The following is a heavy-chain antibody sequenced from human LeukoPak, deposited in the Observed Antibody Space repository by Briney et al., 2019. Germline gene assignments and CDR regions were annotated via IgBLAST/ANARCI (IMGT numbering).Heavy chain of an antibody. CDR3: ARRKEELRDGGYVGGALGY. J-gene: IGHJ4*02. D-gene: IGHD5-12*01. CDR2: ISYDGSNK. Sequence: GRSLRLPRAASGFTFSTYAMHWVRQAPGKGLEWVAVISYDGSNKYYADSVKGRFTISRDNSKNTLYLQMNSLRVEDTAVYYCARRKEELRDGGYVGGALGYWGQGTLVTVSS. V-gene: IGHV3-30-3*01. CDR1: GFTFSTYA.